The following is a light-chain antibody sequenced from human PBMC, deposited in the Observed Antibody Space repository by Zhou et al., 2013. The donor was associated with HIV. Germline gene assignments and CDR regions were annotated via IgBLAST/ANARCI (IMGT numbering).Light chain of an antibody. V-gene: IGKV3-20*01. J-gene: IGKJ4*01. CDR2: AAS. CDR3: QQYGNSLLT. CDR1: RSVLNY. Sequence: EIVLTQSPATLSLSPGERATLSCRASRSVLNYLAWYQQKPGQAPRLLIKAASRRATGIPDRFSGSGSGTDFTLTISRLEPEDFAVYYCQQYGNSLLTFGGGTKLEIK.